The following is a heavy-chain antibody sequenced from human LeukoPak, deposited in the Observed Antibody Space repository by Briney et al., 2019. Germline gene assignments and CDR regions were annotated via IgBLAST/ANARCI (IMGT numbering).Heavy chain of an antibody. J-gene: IGHJ4*02. Sequence: SETLSLTCTVSGGSISSYYWSWMRQPPGKGLEWIGYIYYSGSTNYNPSLKSRVTISVDTSKNQFSLKLSSVTAADTAVYYCARSQELLYAVDYWGQGTLVTVSS. CDR1: GGSISSYY. CDR2: IYYSGST. D-gene: IGHD2-2*02. V-gene: IGHV4-59*01. CDR3: ARSQELLYAVDY.